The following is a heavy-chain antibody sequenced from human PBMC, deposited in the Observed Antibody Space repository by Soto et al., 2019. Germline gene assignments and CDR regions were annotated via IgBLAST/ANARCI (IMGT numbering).Heavy chain of an antibody. Sequence: QVQLQESGPGLVKPSQTLSLTCTVSGGSISSGDYYWSWIRQPPGKGLEWIGYIYYSGSTYYNPSLKRRVTISVDTSKTQFSLTLSSVTAADTAVYYCARERPDASRLDPWGQGTLVTVSS. V-gene: IGHV4-30-4*01. CDR1: GGSISSGDYY. J-gene: IGHJ5*02. D-gene: IGHD6-13*01. CDR2: IYYSGST. CDR3: ARERPDASRLDP.